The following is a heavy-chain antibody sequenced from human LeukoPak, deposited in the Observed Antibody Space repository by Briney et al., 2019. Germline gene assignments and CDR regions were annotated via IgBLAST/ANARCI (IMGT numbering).Heavy chain of an antibody. CDR1: GFAFSRSG. D-gene: IGHD6-13*01. CDR2: VWYDGSNK. CDR3: ARDPKYSNSWFFDY. Sequence: SGGSLRLSCAASGFAFSRSGMHWVRQAPGKGLEWVAVVWYDGSNKHYADSVKGRFTISRDNSNNTLYLQMNSLRAEDTAVYYCARDPKYSNSWFFDYGGQGTLVTVSS. J-gene: IGHJ4*02. V-gene: IGHV3-33*01.